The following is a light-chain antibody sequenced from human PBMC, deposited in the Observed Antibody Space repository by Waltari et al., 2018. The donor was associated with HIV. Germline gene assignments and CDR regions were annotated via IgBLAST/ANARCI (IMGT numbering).Light chain of an antibody. CDR1: SGSISTKY. CDR3: QSYDSSNHWV. J-gene: IGLJ3*02. V-gene: IGLV6-57*01. Sequence: NFMLPQPHPVSESPGKTVTTSCTRSSGSISTKYAQRYQQRPGRSPTTVIYEDNQRPSGVPDRFSGSIDSSSNSASLTISGLKTEDEADYYCQSYDSSNHWVFGGVTKLTVL. CDR2: EDN.